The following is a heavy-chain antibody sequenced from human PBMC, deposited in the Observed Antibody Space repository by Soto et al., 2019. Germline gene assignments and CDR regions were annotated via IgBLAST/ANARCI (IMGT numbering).Heavy chain of an antibody. Sequence: QVQLQESGPGLVKPSQTLSLTCTVSGGSISSGDYYWSWIRQPPGKGLEWIGYIYYSGSTSYNPSLQSRVTISVDTSKNQFSLKLSSVTAADTAVYYCARTQSYYYGSGSSPIDYWGQGTLVTVSS. V-gene: IGHV4-30-4*01. CDR2: IYYSGST. CDR3: ARTQSYYYGSGSSPIDY. J-gene: IGHJ4*02. D-gene: IGHD3-10*01. CDR1: GGSISSGDYY.